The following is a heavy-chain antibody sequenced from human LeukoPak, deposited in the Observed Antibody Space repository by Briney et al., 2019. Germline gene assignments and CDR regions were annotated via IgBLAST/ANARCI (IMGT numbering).Heavy chain of an antibody. Sequence: PSQTLSLTCTVSGGSISSGGYYWSWIRQHPGKGLEWIGYIYYSGSTYYNPSLKSRVTISVDTSKNQFSLKLSSVTAADTAVYYCASGVVGPHRGGVHFDYWGQGTLVTVSS. CDR1: GGSISSGGYY. D-gene: IGHD3-16*01. CDR2: IYYSGST. CDR3: ASGVVGPHRGGVHFDY. V-gene: IGHV4-31*03. J-gene: IGHJ4*02.